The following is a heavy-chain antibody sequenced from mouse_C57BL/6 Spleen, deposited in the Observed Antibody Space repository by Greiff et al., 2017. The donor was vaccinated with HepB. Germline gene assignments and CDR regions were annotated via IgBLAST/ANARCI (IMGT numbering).Heavy chain of an antibody. Sequence: QVQLQQSGAELVKPGASVKLSCKASGYTFTSYWMHWVKQRPGQGLEWIGMIHPNSGSTNYNEKFKSKATLTVDKSSSTAYMQLSSLTSEDSAVYYCARDWFVYAMDYWGQGTSVTVSS. CDR2: IHPNSGST. CDR3: ARDWFVYAMDY. V-gene: IGHV1-64*01. D-gene: IGHD2-2*01. CDR1: GYTFTSYW. J-gene: IGHJ4*01.